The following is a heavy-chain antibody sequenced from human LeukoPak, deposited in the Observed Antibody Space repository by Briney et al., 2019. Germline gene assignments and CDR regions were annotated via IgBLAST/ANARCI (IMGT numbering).Heavy chain of an antibody. CDR2: ISGSGGST. D-gene: IGHD3-22*01. Sequence: GGSLRLSCAASGFTFSSYAMSWVRQAPGKGLEWVSAISGSGGSTYYADSVKGRFTISRDNSKNTLYLQMNSLRAEGTAVYYCAKEGINTYYYDSSGEYFQHWGQGTLVTVSS. J-gene: IGHJ1*01. CDR3: AKEGINTYYYDSSGEYFQH. CDR1: GFTFSSYA. V-gene: IGHV3-23*01.